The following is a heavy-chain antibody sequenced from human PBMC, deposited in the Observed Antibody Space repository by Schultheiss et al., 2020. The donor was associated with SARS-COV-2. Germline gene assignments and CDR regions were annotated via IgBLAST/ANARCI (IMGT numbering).Heavy chain of an antibody. Sequence: GESLKISCKASGYTFTGYYMHWVRQAPGQGLEWMGIINPSGGSTTYAQKFQGRVTVTRDTSISTAYMELSRLRSDDTAVYFCARATTVTTLSYYYGMDVWGQGTAVTVSS. J-gene: IGHJ6*02. CDR1: GYTFTGYY. CDR3: ARATTVTTLSYYYGMDV. V-gene: IGHV1-2*02. D-gene: IGHD4-11*01. CDR2: INPSGGST.